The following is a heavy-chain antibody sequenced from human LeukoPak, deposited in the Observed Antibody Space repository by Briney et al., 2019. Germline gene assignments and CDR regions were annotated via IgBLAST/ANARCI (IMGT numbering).Heavy chain of an antibody. CDR1: GFTFSNYD. CDR2: IGTSGDT. CDR3: ASSPAYSSSWDANVN. J-gene: IGHJ4*02. D-gene: IGHD6-13*01. V-gene: IGHV3-13*01. Sequence: PGGSRRLSCAASGFTFSNYDMHWVRQAAGKGLEWVSGIGTSGDTYYSGSVKGRFTISRENARNSLYLQMSSLSAGDTAVYYCASSPAYSSSWDANVNWGQGTLVTGSS.